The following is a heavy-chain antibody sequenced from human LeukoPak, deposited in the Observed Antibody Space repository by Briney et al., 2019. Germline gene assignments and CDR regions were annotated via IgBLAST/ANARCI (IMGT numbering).Heavy chain of an antibody. CDR1: GGSISSSSYY. CDR2: IYYSGST. J-gene: IGHJ6*03. D-gene: IGHD2-15*01. CDR3: ARRDCSGGSCYSRYYYYYMDV. V-gene: IGHV4-39*01. Sequence: PSETLSLTCTVSGGSISSSSYYWGWIRQPPGKGLEWIGSIYYSGSTYYNPSLKSRVTISVDTSKNQSSLNLSSVTAADTAVYYCARRDCSGGSCYSRYYYYYMDVWGKGTTVTVPS.